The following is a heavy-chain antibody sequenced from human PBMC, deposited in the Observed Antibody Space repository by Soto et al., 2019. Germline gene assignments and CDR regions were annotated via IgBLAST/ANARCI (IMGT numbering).Heavy chain of an antibody. CDR3: ARRGYVLRYFDWAADFDY. D-gene: IGHD3-9*01. CDR1: GYSFTSYW. V-gene: IGHV5-51*01. J-gene: IGHJ4*02. Sequence: GESRTISCEGSGYSFTSYWIGWVRQLPGKGLEWMGIIYPGDSDTRYSPSFQGQVTISADKSIRTAYLQWSSLKASDTAMYYCARRGYVLRYFDWAADFDYWGQGTLVTVSS. CDR2: IYPGDSDT.